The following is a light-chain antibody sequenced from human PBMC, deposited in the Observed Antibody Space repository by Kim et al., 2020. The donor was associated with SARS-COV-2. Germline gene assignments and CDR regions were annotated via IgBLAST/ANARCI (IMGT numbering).Light chain of an antibody. Sequence: LTQPASVSGSPGQSITIPCTGTSSDVGCYIYVSWYQQHPGKAPKLMIYDVSKRPSGVSNRFSGSKSGNTASLTISGLQAEDEADYYCSSYTSSSTYVFGTGTKVTVL. V-gene: IGLV2-14*01. CDR1: SSDVGCYIY. J-gene: IGLJ1*01. CDR2: DVS. CDR3: SSYTSSSTYV.